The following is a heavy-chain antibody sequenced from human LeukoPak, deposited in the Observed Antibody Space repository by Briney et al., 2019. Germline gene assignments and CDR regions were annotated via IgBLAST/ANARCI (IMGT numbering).Heavy chain of an antibody. V-gene: IGHV1-8*01. CDR3: ARARIGYGDYAFDY. CDR2: MNPNSGYT. Sequence: GASVKVSCKASGYTFTSYDINWVRQATGQGLEWMGWMNPNSGYTGYAQKFQGRVTMTRNTSISTAYMELSSLRSEDTAVYYCARARIGYGDYAFDYWGQGTLVTVSS. CDR1: GYTFTSYD. J-gene: IGHJ4*02. D-gene: IGHD4-17*01.